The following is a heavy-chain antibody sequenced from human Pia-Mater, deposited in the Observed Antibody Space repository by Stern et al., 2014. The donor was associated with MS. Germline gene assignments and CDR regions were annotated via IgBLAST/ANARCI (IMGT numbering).Heavy chain of an antibody. CDR2: SWHSGHT. D-gene: IGHD6-13*01. Sequence: QVQLQESGTGLVKPSGTLSLTCAVSGDSISNNNWWRWVRQPPGEGLEWIGESWHSGHTTYNPSLRSRIIMPVNTSKNQLSLNLISVTAADTAVYYCVRRGGQQLVHFDYWGQGILVIVSS. V-gene: IGHV4-4*02. CDR1: GDSISNNNW. CDR3: VRRGGQQLVHFDY. J-gene: IGHJ4*02.